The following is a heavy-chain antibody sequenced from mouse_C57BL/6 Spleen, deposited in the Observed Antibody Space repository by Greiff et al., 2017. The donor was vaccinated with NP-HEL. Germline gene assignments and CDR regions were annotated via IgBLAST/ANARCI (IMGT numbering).Heavy chain of an antibody. CDR2: IYPSDSET. Sequence: QVQLQQPGAELVRPGSSVKLSCKASGYTFTSYWMDWVKQRPGQGLEWIGNIYPSDSETHYNQKFKDKATLTVDKSSSTAYMQLSSLTSEDSAVYYCARIQYAMDYWGQGTSGTVSS. V-gene: IGHV1-61*01. J-gene: IGHJ4*01. CDR3: ARIQYAMDY. CDR1: GYTFTSYW.